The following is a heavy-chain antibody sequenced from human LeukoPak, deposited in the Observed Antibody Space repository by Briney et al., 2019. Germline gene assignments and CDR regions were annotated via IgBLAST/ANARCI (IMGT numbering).Heavy chain of an antibody. V-gene: IGHV3-23*01. CDR1: GFTFSSYA. D-gene: IGHD2-2*02. J-gene: IGHJ4*02. Sequence: PGGSLRLSCAASGFTFSSYAMSWVRQAPGKGLEWVSAISGSGGSTYYADSVKGRFTISRDNSKNTLYLQMNSLRAEDTAVYYCARGFRRRHQLLYSPYWFDYWGQGTLVTVSS. CDR3: ARGFRRRHQLLYSPYWFDY. CDR2: ISGSGGST.